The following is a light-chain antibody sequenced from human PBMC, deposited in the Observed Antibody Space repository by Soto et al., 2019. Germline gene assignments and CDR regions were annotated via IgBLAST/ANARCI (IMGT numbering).Light chain of an antibody. CDR2: DAS. Sequence: DIQMTQSPSSVSASVGDRVTISCQASQGISRSLAWYQQKPGKAPKLLIFDASTLESGVPSRFSGSGSGTDFTLTISSLQPDDVATYYCQQYSDSSGALGQGTKVDIK. J-gene: IGKJ1*01. CDR3: QQYSDSSGA. CDR1: QGISRS. V-gene: IGKV1-5*01.